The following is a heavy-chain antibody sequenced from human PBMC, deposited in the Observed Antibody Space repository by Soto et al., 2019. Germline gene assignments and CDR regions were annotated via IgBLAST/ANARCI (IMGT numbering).Heavy chain of an antibody. CDR2: ISHRGST. Sequence: QVQLQQWGAGLLKPSETLSLTCAVYGGSLSGYYWSWIRQPPGKGLEWIGEISHRGSTNYNPSLKSRVTISVDTSKNQFSLKLSSVTAADTAVYYCARARGLLTPFDYWGRGTLVTVSS. J-gene: IGHJ4*02. D-gene: IGHD2-15*01. CDR1: GGSLSGYY. CDR3: ARARGLLTPFDY. V-gene: IGHV4-34*01.